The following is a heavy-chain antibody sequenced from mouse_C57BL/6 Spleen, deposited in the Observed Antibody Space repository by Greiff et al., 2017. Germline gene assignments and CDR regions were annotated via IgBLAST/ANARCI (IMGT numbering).Heavy chain of an antibody. CDR1: GYAFSSSW. CDR2: IDPGDGDT. Sequence: QVQLQQSGPELVKPGASVKISCKASGYAFSSSWMNWVKQRPGKGLEWIGRIDPGDGDTNYNGKFKGKATLTADKSSSTAYMQLSSLTSEDSAVYICARWGGFAYWGQGTLVTVSA. J-gene: IGHJ3*01. CDR3: ARWGGFAY. V-gene: IGHV1-82*01.